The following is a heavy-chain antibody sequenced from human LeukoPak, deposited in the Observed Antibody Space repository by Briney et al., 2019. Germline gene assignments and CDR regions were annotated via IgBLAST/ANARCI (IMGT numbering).Heavy chain of an antibody. J-gene: IGHJ2*01. CDR2: ISGSGGST. V-gene: IGHV3-23*01. CDR1: GFTVSSNY. Sequence: GGSLRLSCAASGFTVSSNYMSWVRQAPGKGLEWVSGISGSGGSTYYTDSVKGRFTTSRDNSKNTLYLQMNSLRAEDTAVYYCAKDRAVVGDYWYFDLWGRGTLVTVSS. D-gene: IGHD6-19*01. CDR3: AKDRAVVGDYWYFDL.